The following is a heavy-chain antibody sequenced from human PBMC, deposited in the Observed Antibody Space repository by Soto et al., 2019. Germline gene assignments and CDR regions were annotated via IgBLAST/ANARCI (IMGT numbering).Heavy chain of an antibody. CDR1: GYTCNFYG. J-gene: IGHJ4*02. Sequence: GASVKVSCKASGYTCNFYGITWVLQAPGQGLEWMGWISGFNGNTNYAADLQGRVTMTTDTSTSTAYMELSGLRSDDTAVYYCARIGVSSGHESPDFDSWGQGTLVTVSS. D-gene: IGHD3-16*01. CDR3: ARIGVSSGHESPDFDS. V-gene: IGHV1-18*01. CDR2: ISGFNGNT.